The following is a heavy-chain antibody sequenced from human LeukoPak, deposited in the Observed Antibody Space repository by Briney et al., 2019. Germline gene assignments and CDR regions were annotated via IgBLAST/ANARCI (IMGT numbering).Heavy chain of an antibody. J-gene: IGHJ6*03. CDR3: AKGHYMDV. CDR2: ISYDGSNK. Sequence: PGGSLRLSCAASGFTFSNYGMHWVRQAPGKGLEWVAVISYDGSNKYYADSVKGRFTISIDNSKNTLYPQMNSLRAEDTAVYYCAKGHYMDVWGKGTTVTVSS. V-gene: IGHV3-30*18. CDR1: GFTFSNYG.